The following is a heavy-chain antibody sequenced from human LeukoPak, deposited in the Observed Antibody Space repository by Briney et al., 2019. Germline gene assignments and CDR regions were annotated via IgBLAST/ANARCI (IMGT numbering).Heavy chain of an antibody. CDR1: GFTFSSYS. J-gene: IGHJ4*02. CDR2: ISSSSSYI. Sequence: GGSLRLSCAASGFTFSSYSMNWVRQAPGKGLEWVSSISSSSSYIYYADSVKGRFTISRDNAKNSLYLQMNSLRAEDTAVYYCARASGSGSFCFDYWGQGTLVTVSS. CDR3: ARASGSGSFCFDY. V-gene: IGHV3-21*01. D-gene: IGHD3-10*01.